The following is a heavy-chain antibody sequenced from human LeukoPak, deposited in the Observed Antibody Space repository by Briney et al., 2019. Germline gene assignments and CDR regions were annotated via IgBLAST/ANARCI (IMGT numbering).Heavy chain of an antibody. CDR3: ARDHGVEDRNQYFYYYGTDV. D-gene: IGHD1-14*01. V-gene: IGHV4-4*07. CDR2: FHTSGRT. J-gene: IGHJ6*02. Sequence: SETLSLTCTVSGGSLSSYYWSWIRQPAGKGLEWIRRFHTSGRTTYNPSLKSRVAMSLDTSKSQLSLQVTSVTAADTAVYSCARDHGVEDRNQYFYYYGTDVWGQGTTVTVSS. CDR1: GGSLSSYY.